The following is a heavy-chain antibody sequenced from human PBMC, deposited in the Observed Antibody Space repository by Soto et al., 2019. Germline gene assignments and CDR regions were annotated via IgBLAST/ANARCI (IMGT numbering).Heavy chain of an antibody. D-gene: IGHD6-13*01. CDR1: GDSIRSDKW. CDR2: IYHSGST. Sequence: QVQLQESGPGLVKPSGTLSLICAVSGDSIRSDKWWSWVRQPPGKGLEWIGEIYHSGSTKYNPSLKGRGTRSGDEAKNQVSRNVISVTDAGTAGYYCARGETQQQRDYWGQGTLVTVSS. CDR3: ARGETQQQRDY. V-gene: IGHV4-4*02. J-gene: IGHJ4*02.